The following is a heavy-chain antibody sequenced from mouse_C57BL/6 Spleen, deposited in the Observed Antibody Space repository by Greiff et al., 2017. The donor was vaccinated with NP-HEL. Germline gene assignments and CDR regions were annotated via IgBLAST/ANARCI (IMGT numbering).Heavy chain of an antibody. CDR3: ARGYYYGSPLFDY. D-gene: IGHD1-1*01. V-gene: IGHV1-39*01. Sequence: EVQLQQSGPELVKPGASVKISCKASGYSFTDYNMNWVKQSHGKRLEWIGVINPNYGTTSYNQKFKGKATLTVDQSSSTAYMQLNSLTSEDSAVYYCARGYYYGSPLFDYWGQGTTLTVSS. CDR1: GYSFTDYN. J-gene: IGHJ2*01. CDR2: INPNYGTT.